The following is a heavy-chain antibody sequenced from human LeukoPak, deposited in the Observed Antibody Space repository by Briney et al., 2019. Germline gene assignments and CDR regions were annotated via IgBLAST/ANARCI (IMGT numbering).Heavy chain of an antibody. CDR3: ARDVPDWELWSPHKFDY. CDR2: ISSSSYI. Sequence: TGGSLRLSCAASGFTFSSYSMNWVRQAPGKGLEWVSSISSSSYIYYADSVKGRFTISRDNAKNSLYLQMNSLRAEDTAVYYCARDVPDWELWSPHKFDYWGQGTLVTVSS. D-gene: IGHD1-26*01. V-gene: IGHV3-21*01. J-gene: IGHJ4*02. CDR1: GFTFSSYS.